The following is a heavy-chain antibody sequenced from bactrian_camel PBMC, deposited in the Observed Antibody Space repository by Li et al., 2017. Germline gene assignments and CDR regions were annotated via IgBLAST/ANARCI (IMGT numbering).Heavy chain of an antibody. V-gene: IGHV3S42*01. D-gene: IGHD3*01. CDR1: GFAFSTTD. J-gene: IGHJ4*01. CDR2: ITSAVGTT. Sequence: VQLVESGGGLVPIGGSLRLSCAASGFAFSTTDMSWVRQVPGKGLRWVSCITSAVGTTCYSDSVKGRFTISRDNAKSTLYLEMNDLKSEDTAVYYCALGSSRQATMTARGKGTQVTVS.